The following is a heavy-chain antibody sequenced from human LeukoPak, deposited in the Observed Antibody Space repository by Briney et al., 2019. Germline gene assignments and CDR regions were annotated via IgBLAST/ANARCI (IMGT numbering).Heavy chain of an antibody. V-gene: IGHV4-39*07. CDR3: ARLARFGESI. CDR1: GGSIGSSSYY. J-gene: IGHJ4*02. D-gene: IGHD3-10*01. CDR2: IYYSGST. Sequence: SETLSLTCTVSGGSIGSSSYYWGWIRQPPGKGLEWIGSIYYSGSTYYNPSLKSRVTISVDTSKNQFSLKLSSVTAADTAVYYCARLARFGESIWGQGTLVTVSS.